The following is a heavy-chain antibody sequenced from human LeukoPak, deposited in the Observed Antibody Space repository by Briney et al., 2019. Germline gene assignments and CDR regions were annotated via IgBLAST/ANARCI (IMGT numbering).Heavy chain of an antibody. J-gene: IGHJ4*02. D-gene: IGHD3-22*01. CDR2: ISYDGNNK. V-gene: IGHV3-30*04. Sequence: QPGGSLRLSCAASGFTFSSYAMHWVRQAPGKGLEWVAAISYDGNNKYYADSVKGRFTISRDNSKNTLYLEMNSLRAEDTAVYYCARGPKFAIRMIVVVTKGHFDYWGQGTLVTVSS. CDR3: ARGPKFAIRMIVVVTKGHFDY. CDR1: GFTFSSYA.